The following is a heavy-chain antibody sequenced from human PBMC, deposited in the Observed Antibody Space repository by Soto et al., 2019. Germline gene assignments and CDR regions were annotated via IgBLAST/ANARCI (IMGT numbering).Heavy chain of an antibody. J-gene: IGHJ4*02. D-gene: IGHD2-15*01. CDR3: ARGPRGGGGDY. CDR2: MNPNSGNT. V-gene: IGHV1-8*01. Sequence: QVQLVQSGAEVKKPGASVKVSCKASGYTFTSYDINWVRQATGQGLEWMGWMNPNSGNTGYAQKFQGRVPRTRNNSIGTANMEPDSLGYEDQAVYCCARGPRGGGGDYWGQGTLVTVSS. CDR1: GYTFTSYD.